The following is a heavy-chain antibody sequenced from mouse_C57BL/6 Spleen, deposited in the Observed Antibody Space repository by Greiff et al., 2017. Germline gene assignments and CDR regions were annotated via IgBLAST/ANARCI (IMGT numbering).Heavy chain of an antibody. D-gene: IGHD2-1*01. J-gene: IGHJ3*01. CDR2: IYPGSGST. V-gene: IGHV1-55*01. CDR3: ARDYGNYRKFAY. Sequence: QVQLQQPGAELVKPGASVKMSCKASGYTFTSYWITWVKQRPGQGLEWIGDIYPGSGSTNYNEKFKSKATLTVDTSSSTAYMQLSSLTSEDSAVYYCARDYGNYRKFAYWGQGTLVTVSA. CDR1: GYTFTSYW.